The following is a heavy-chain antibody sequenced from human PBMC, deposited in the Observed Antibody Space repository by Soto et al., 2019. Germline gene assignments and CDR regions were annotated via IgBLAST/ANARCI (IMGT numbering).Heavy chain of an antibody. CDR2: ISGSGGST. D-gene: IGHD3-3*01. V-gene: IGHV3-23*01. CDR3: AKGITIFGVVDTPYDY. CDR1: GFTFSSYA. Sequence: GGSLRLSCAASGFTFSSYAMSWVRQAPGKGLEWVSAISGSGGSTYYADSVKGRFTISRDNSKNTLYLQMNSLRAEDTAVYYCAKGITIFGVVDTPYDYWGQGTLVTVSS. J-gene: IGHJ4*02.